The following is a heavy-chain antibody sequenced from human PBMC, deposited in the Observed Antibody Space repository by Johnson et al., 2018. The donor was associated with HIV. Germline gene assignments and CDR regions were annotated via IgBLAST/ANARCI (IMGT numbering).Heavy chain of an antibody. CDR3: ANTPPWELGKQDAFDI. J-gene: IGHJ3*02. V-gene: IGHV3-23*04. CDR1: GFTFSSYA. Sequence: VQLVESGGGVVQRGGSLRLSCAASGFTFSSYAMSWVRQTPGKGLEWVSTFSGSGSTTYYADSVKDRFTISRDNSNNTLYLQMNSLRAEDTAIYYCANTPPWELGKQDAFDIWGRGTMVTVSS. CDR2: FSGSGSTT. D-gene: IGHD3-10*01.